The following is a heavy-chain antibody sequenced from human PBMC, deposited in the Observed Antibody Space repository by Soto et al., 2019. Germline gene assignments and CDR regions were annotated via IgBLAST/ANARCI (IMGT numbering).Heavy chain of an antibody. Sequence: GGSLRLSCAASGFTFTTAWINWVRQAPGKGLEWVAVIWYDGSNKYYADSVKGRFTISRDNSKNTLYLQMNSLRAEDTAVYYCASDYGSGSYLGYWGQGTLVTVSS. D-gene: IGHD3-10*01. CDR2: IWYDGSNK. CDR3: ASDYGSGSYLGY. CDR1: GFTFTTAW. J-gene: IGHJ4*02. V-gene: IGHV3-33*08.